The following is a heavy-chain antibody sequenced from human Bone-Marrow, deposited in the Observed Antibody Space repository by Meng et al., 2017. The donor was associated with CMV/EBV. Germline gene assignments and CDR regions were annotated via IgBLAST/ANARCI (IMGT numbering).Heavy chain of an antibody. Sequence: LKISCAASGFTFSSYIMNLVRQAPGKGLEWVSSISSSRSYIYYADSVKGRFTISRDNANNSLYLQMNSLRAEETAVYYCAVPSYVLDYWGQGTLVTVSS. J-gene: IGHJ4*02. V-gene: IGHV3-21*01. CDR3: AVPSYVLDY. CDR1: GFTFSSYI. D-gene: IGHD2-8*01. CDR2: ISSSRSYI.